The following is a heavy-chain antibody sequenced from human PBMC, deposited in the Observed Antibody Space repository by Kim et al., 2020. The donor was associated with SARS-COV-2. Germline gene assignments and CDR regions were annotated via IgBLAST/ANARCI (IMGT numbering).Heavy chain of an antibody. CDR1: GFTFSSYA. Sequence: GGSLRLSCAASGFTFSSYAMSWVRQAPGKGLEWVSAISGSGGSTYYADSVKGRFTISRDNSKNTLYLQMNSLRAEDTAVYYCAKTDSSGWYVNGYFQHWGQGTLVTVSS. CDR2: ISGSGGST. J-gene: IGHJ1*01. V-gene: IGHV3-23*01. D-gene: IGHD6-19*01. CDR3: AKTDSSGWYVNGYFQH.